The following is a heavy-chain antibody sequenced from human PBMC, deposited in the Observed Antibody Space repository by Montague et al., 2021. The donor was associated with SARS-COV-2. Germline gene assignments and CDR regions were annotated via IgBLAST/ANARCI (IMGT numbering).Heavy chain of an antibody. CDR2: IWYDGSNK. Sequence: SLRLSCAASGFTFSSYGMHWVRQAPGKGLEWVAVIWYDGSNKYYADSVKGRFTISRDNSKNTLYLQMNSLRAEDTAVYYCARDTMGGSYYADAFDIWGQGTVVTVSS. CDR1: GFTFSSYG. J-gene: IGHJ3*02. CDR3: ARDTMGGSYYADAFDI. V-gene: IGHV3-33*01. D-gene: IGHD1-26*01.